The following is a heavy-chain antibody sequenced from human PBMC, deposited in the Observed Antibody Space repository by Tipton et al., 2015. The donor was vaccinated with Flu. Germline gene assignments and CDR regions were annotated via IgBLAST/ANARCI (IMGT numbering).Heavy chain of an antibody. CDR3: VRHPYCTDAVCPPGYWYFDL. CDR2: IYPDDSDT. Sequence: QLVQSGAEVKKPGESLKISCRASGYSFTNYWIGWVRQMPGKGLEWMGIIYPDDSDTRYSPSFQGQVTISVDKSISTIYLQWSSLKASDTAMYYCVRHPYCTDAVCPPGYWYFDLWGRGTLVTVSS. J-gene: IGHJ2*01. CDR1: GYSFTNYW. V-gene: IGHV5-51*01. D-gene: IGHD2-8*01.